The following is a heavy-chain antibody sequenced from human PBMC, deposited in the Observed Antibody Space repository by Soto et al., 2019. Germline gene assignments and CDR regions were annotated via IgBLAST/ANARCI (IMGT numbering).Heavy chain of an antibody. V-gene: IGHV5-51*01. CDR2: IYPGGSDT. D-gene: IGHD3-10*01. CDR1: GYSFTSYW. CDR3: ARQPVLLWFRNLNYYGMDV. Sequence: PGESLKISCKGSGYSFTSYWIGWVRQMPGKGLEWMGIIYPGGSDTRYSPSFQGQVTISADKSISTAYLQWSSLKASDTAMYYCARQPVLLWFRNLNYYGMDVWGQGTTVTVSS. J-gene: IGHJ6*02.